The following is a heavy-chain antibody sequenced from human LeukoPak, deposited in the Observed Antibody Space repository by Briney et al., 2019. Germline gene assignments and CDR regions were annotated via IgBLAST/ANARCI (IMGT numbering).Heavy chain of an antibody. CDR3: AKAQYGGNVWGSGSYLSY. Sequence: GGSLRLSCAASGFTFSSYSMNWVRLAPGKGLEWVSSISSSSSYIYYADSVKGRFTISRDNSKNTLYLQMNSLRAEDTAVYYCAKAQYGGNVWGSGSYLSYWGQGTLVTVSS. CDR2: ISSSSSYI. CDR1: GFTFSSYS. V-gene: IGHV3-21*04. D-gene: IGHD3-16*01. J-gene: IGHJ4*02.